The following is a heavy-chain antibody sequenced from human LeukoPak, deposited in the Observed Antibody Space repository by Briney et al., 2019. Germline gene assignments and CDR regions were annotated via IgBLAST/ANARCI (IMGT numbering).Heavy chain of an antibody. Sequence: ASVKVSCKASGYTFTSYGISWVRQAPGKGLEWMGWISGYNGNTNYAQKLQGRVTMTTDTSTSTAYMELRSLRSDDTAVYYCARVTMVRGVIITGVDYWGQGTLVTVSS. CDR2: ISGYNGNT. CDR3: ARVTMVRGVIITGVDY. CDR1: GYTFTSYG. V-gene: IGHV1-18*01. D-gene: IGHD3-10*01. J-gene: IGHJ4*02.